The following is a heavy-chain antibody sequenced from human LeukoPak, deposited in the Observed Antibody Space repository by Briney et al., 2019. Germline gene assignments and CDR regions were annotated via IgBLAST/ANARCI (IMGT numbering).Heavy chain of an antibody. D-gene: IGHD1-26*01. CDR1: GFTFSCYS. CDR2: ISSSTSYI. J-gene: IGHJ4*02. CDR3: ARENSGSYYQFDC. V-gene: IGHV3-21*01. Sequence: GGSLRLSCAASGFTFSCYSMNWVSQAPGKWLEWVSSISSSTSYIYYADSVKGRFTISRDNAKNSLYLQMNSLRPEDTAVYYCARENSGSYYQFDCWGQGTLVTVSS.